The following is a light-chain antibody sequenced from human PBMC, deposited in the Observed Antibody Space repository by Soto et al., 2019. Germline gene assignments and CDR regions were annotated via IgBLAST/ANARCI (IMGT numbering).Light chain of an antibody. Sequence: DIQMTQSPSSLSASVGDRVTITCQASQDISNYLNWYQQKPGKAPKLLIYDATNVETVVPSRFSRSGSGTDFTFTISSLQPEDIATYYCQQYDNLPFTFGPGTKVDIK. CDR2: DAT. CDR3: QQYDNLPFT. J-gene: IGKJ3*01. V-gene: IGKV1-33*01. CDR1: QDISNY.